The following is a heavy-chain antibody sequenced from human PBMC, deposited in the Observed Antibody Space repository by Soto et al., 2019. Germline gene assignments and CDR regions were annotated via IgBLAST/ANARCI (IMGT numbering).Heavy chain of an antibody. CDR2: ISSSSSTI. Sequence: EVQLVESGGGLVQPGGSLRLSCAASGFTFSSYSMNWVRQAPGKGLEWVSYISSSSSTIYYADSVKGRLTIYRDNAKNSLYLQMNSLRAEDTAVYYCARHPERIAQIGLFDPWGQGTLVTVSS. V-gene: IGHV3-48*01. J-gene: IGHJ5*02. CDR3: ARHPERIAQIGLFDP. D-gene: IGHD6-13*01. CDR1: GFTFSSYS.